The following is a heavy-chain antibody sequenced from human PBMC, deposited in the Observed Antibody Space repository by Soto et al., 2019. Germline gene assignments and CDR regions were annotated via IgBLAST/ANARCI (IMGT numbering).Heavy chain of an antibody. CDR1: GFTFSSYD. J-gene: IGHJ6*02. CDR3: ARAGGYANYYYYGMDV. D-gene: IGHD3-16*01. Sequence: LRLSCAASGFTFSSYDMHWVRQATGKGLEWVSAIGTAGDTYYPGSVKGRFTISRENAKNSLYLQMNSLRAGDTAVYYCARAGGYANYYYYGMDVWGQGPTVTV. CDR2: IGTAGDT. V-gene: IGHV3-13*01.